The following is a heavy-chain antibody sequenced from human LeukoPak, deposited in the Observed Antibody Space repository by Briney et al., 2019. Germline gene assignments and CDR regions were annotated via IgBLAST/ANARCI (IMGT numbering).Heavy chain of an antibody. CDR2: ISGSGGST. V-gene: IGHV3-23*01. CDR3: AKDLGYDSSGYYWIDAFDI. J-gene: IGHJ3*02. CDR1: GFTFSSYA. Sequence: GGSLRLSCAASGFTFSSYAMSWVRQAPGKGLEWVSAISGSGGSTYYADSVKGRFTISRDNSKNTLYLQMNSLRAEDTAVYYCAKDLGYDSSGYYWIDAFDIWGQGTMVTVSS. D-gene: IGHD3-22*01.